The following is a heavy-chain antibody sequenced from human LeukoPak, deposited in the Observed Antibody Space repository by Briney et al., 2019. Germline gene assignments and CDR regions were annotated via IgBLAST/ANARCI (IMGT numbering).Heavy chain of an antibody. D-gene: IGHD3-22*01. Sequence: ASVKVSCKASGYTFTSYYMRWVRQAPGQGLEWMGIINPSGSSTTYAQKFQGRVTMTRDTSTSTVYMELSSLRSEDTAVYYCARAYYHDSSDYYFPLDYWGQGTLVTVSS. CDR2: INPSGSST. J-gene: IGHJ4*02. CDR1: GYTFTSYY. CDR3: ARAYYHDSSDYYFPLDY. V-gene: IGHV1-46*01.